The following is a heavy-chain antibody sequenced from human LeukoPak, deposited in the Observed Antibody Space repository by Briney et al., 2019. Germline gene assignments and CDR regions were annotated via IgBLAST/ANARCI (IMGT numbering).Heavy chain of an antibody. Sequence: GGSLRLSCAASGFTFSSYGMSWVRQAPGKGLEWVSAISGSGGSTYYADSERGGFTISRDNSKNTLYLQMNSLRAEDTAVYYCAKQEDIWFGELLPVDYWGQGTLVTVSS. J-gene: IGHJ4*02. V-gene: IGHV3-23*01. D-gene: IGHD3-10*01. CDR1: GFTFSSYG. CDR2: ISGSGGST. CDR3: AKQEDIWFGELLPVDY.